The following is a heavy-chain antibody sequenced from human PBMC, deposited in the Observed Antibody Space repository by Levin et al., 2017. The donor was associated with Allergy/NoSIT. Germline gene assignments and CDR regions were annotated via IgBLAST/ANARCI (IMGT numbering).Heavy chain of an antibody. J-gene: IGHJ4*02. CDR2: IYHSGST. Sequence: SETLSLTCAVSGGSISSSNWWSWVRQPPGKGLEWLGEIYHSGSTNYNPSLKSRVTISVDKSKNQFSLKLSSVTAADTAVYYCARLYSSSWYGRFDYWGQGTLVTVSS. V-gene: IGHV4-4*02. CDR3: ARLYSSSWYGRFDY. D-gene: IGHD6-13*01. CDR1: GGSISSSNW.